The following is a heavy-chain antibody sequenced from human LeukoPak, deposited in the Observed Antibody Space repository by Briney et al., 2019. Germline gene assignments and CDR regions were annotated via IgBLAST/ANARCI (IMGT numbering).Heavy chain of an antibody. D-gene: IGHD6-19*01. J-gene: IGHJ3*02. V-gene: IGHV3-21*01. CDR3: ARDHCSCWPTWVAFDI. Sequence: KPGGSLRLSCAASGFTFSSYSMNWVRQAPGKGLEWVSSISSSSSYIYYADSVKGRFTISRDNAKNSLYLQMKSLTAEDTAEYYWARDHCSCWPTWVAFDIWGQGPM. CDR1: GFTFSSYS. CDR2: ISSSSSYI.